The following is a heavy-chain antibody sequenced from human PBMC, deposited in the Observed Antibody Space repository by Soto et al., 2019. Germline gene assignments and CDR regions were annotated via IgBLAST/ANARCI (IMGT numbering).Heavy chain of an antibody. J-gene: IGHJ6*02. Sequence: QVQLVESGGGVVQPGRSLRLSCAASGFTFSSYGMHWVRQAPGKGLEWVAVIWYDGSNKYYADSVKGRFTISRDNSKNTLYLQMNSLGAEDTAVYYCARGQRLEGDYYYGMDVWGPGTTVTVSS. D-gene: IGHD1-1*01. V-gene: IGHV3-33*01. CDR1: GFTFSSYG. CDR2: IWYDGSNK. CDR3: ARGQRLEGDYYYGMDV.